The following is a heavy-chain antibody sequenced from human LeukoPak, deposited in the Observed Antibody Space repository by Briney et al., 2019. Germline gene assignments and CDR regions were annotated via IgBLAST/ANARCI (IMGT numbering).Heavy chain of an antibody. CDR2: IYYSGST. CDR3: ARHAVWFDP. J-gene: IGHJ5*02. V-gene: IGHV4-30-4*07. Sequence: SETLSLTCAVSGGSISSGGYSWSRIRQPPGKGLEWIGYIYYSGSTYYNPSLKSRVTISVDTSKNQFSLKLSSVTAADTAVYYCARHAVWFDPWGQGTLVAVSS. D-gene: IGHD2-2*01. CDR1: GGSISSGGYS.